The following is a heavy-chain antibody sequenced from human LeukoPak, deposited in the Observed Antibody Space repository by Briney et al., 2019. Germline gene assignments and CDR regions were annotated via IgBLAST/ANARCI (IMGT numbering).Heavy chain of an antibody. J-gene: IGHJ3*01. CDR2: MNPNIDNP. V-gene: IGHV1-8*01. CDR3: AREIDGDYDSDAFDF. Sequence: ASVKVSCKASGYTFTSYDINWVRQATGQGVEWMGWMNPNIDNPGYAQKFQGRLTMTRNTSISTAYMELSNLRSEDTAVYYCAREIDGDYDSDAFDFWGQGTMVTVSS. D-gene: IGHD4-17*01. CDR1: GYTFTSYD.